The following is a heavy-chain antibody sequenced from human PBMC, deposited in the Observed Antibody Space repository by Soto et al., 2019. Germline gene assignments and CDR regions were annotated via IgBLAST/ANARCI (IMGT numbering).Heavy chain of an antibody. J-gene: IGHJ5*02. CDR3: ARDQLEGNWFDP. CDR2: IYHSGST. CDR1: GGSISSGGYS. Sequence: QLQLQESGSGLVRPSQTLSLTCAVSGGSISSGGYSWNWIRQPPGKGLGWIGYIYHSGSTLYNPSHKSRVTISVDKSKNQFSLRLYSVTAADTAVYYCARDQLEGNWFDPWGQGTLVTVSS. D-gene: IGHD1-1*01. V-gene: IGHV4-30-2*01.